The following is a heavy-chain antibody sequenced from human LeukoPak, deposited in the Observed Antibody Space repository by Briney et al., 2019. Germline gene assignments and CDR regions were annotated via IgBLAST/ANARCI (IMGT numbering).Heavy chain of an antibody. CDR1: GFTFSSYA. Sequence: QTGGSLRLSCAVSGFTFSSYAMSWVRQAPGKGLEWVSAISGSGSSTYYADSVKGRFTISRDNSKNTQYRHMNSLRAEDTAVYYCAKMGYTVNDYWGQGALVTVSS. CDR2: ISGSGSST. V-gene: IGHV3-23*01. J-gene: IGHJ4*02. CDR3: AKMGYTVNDY. D-gene: IGHD4-11*01.